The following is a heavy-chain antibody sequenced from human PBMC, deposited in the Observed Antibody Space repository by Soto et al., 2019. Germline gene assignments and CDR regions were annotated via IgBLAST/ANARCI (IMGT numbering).Heavy chain of an antibody. J-gene: IGHJ4*02. V-gene: IGHV1-69*02. D-gene: IGHD3-10*01. CDR3: AGLPHAGSYSPSWD. Sequence: QVQLVQSGAEVKKPGSSVQVSCKASGGTFSSYTINWVRQAPGQGLEWMGRIIPILEIANYAKKFQGRVKITADKSTSTAYMELSSMRSEDTAVYYCAGLPHAGSYSPSWDWGKGTLVTVSS. CDR1: GGTFSSYT. CDR2: IIPILEIA.